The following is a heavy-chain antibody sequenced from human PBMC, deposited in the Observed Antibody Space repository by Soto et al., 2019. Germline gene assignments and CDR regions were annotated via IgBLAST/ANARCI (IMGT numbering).Heavy chain of an antibody. CDR1: GFTFSSYG. CDR2: ISYDGSNK. Sequence: GGSLRLSCAASGFTFSSYGMHWVRQAPGKGLEWVAVISYDGSNKYYADSVKGRFTISRDNSKNTLYLQMNSLRAEDTAVYYCAKPSRPYSGSYYGFDYWGQGTLVTVSS. V-gene: IGHV3-30*18. J-gene: IGHJ4*02. CDR3: AKPSRPYSGSYYGFDY. D-gene: IGHD1-26*01.